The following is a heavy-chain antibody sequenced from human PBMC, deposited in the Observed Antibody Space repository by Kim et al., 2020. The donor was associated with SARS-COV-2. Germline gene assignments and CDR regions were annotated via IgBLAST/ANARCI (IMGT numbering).Heavy chain of an antibody. Sequence: GGSLRLSCAASGFTFSAYNMNWVRQAPGKGLEWVSYINSGSSTIYYADSVKGRSTISRDNAKNSLYLQMNSLRDENTAVYYSASDMVTFGVFFIYWGRGTLVTVSS. J-gene: IGHJ4*02. CDR3: ASDMVTFGVFFIY. V-gene: IGHV3-48*02. CDR2: INSGSSTI. CDR1: GFTFSAYN. D-gene: IGHD3-16*01.